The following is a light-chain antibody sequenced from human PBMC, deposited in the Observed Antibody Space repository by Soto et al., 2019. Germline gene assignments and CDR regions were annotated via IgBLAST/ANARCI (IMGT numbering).Light chain of an antibody. J-gene: IGKJ3*01. CDR3: QQYNNWQLT. CDR1: QSVHNY. Sequence: EIVLTQSPATLSLSLGERATLSCRASQSVHNYLAWYQQKPGQAPRLLIYHADKRATGVPARFSGSGSGTEFTLTISSLQSEDFAVYYCQQYNNWQLTFGPGTKVDI. CDR2: HAD. V-gene: IGKV3-11*01.